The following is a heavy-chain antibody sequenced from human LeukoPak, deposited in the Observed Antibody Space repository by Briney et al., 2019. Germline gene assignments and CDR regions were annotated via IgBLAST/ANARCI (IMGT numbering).Heavy chain of an antibody. Sequence: GGSLRLSCAASGFTLSIYAMNWVRQAPGKGLEWVSSISRSGSYIFFADSVKGRFSISRDNAMNSLYLQVNSLRAEDTAVYYCARGEGYYDSSGYYLPAFDIWGQGTMVTVSS. J-gene: IGHJ3*02. V-gene: IGHV3-21*01. CDR1: GFTLSIYA. D-gene: IGHD3-22*01. CDR3: ARGEGYYDSSGYYLPAFDI. CDR2: ISRSGSYI.